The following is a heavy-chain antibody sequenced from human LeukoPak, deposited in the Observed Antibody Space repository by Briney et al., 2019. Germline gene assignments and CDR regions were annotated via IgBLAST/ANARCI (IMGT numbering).Heavy chain of an antibody. V-gene: IGHV1-69*13. Sequence: SVKVSCRASGGTFSSYAISWVRQAPGQGLEWMGGIIPIFGTANYAQKFQGRVTITADESTSTDYMELSSLRSEDTAVYYCANLWFGEYGAFDIWGQGTMVTVSS. CDR1: GGTFSSYA. D-gene: IGHD3-10*01. CDR3: ANLWFGEYGAFDI. J-gene: IGHJ3*02. CDR2: IIPIFGTA.